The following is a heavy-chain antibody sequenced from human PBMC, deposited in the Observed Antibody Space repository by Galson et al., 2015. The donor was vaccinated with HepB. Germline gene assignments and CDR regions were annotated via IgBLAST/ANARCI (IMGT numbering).Heavy chain of an antibody. Sequence: SLRLSCAAYGFTFSDYYMSWIRQAPGKGLEWLSYISSSTIYTDYADSVKGRFTISRDNVKNSMYLQMNSLRAEDTAVYYCARLADSGYGDHAHFDSWGLGPLVTVSS. CDR1: GFTFSDYY. CDR2: ISSSTIYT. J-gene: IGHJ4*02. D-gene: IGHD4-17*01. CDR3: ARLADSGYGDHAHFDS. V-gene: IGHV3-11*03.